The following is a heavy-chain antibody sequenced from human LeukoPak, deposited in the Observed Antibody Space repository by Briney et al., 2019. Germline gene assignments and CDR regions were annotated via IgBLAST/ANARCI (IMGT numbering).Heavy chain of an antibody. CDR3: ARAYRWLQSYYMDV. Sequence: PSETLSLTCAVYGGSFSGYYWSWIRQPPGKGLNWIGEINHSGSTNYNPSLKSRVTISVDTSKNQFSLKLSSVTAADTAVYYCARAYRWLQSYYMDVWGKGTTVTVSS. CDR2: INHSGST. J-gene: IGHJ6*03. D-gene: IGHD5-24*01. CDR1: GGSFSGYY. V-gene: IGHV4-34*01.